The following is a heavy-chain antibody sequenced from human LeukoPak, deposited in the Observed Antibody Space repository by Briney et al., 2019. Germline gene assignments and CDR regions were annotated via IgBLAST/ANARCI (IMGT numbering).Heavy chain of an antibody. J-gene: IGHJ3*02. V-gene: IGHV4-59*08. D-gene: IGHD3-22*01. CDR2: IYYSGST. CDR3: ARRTTYYDSSGYYYGDAFDI. CDR1: GGSISSYY. Sequence: SETLSLTCTVSGGSISSYYWSLIRQPSGKGLEWIGYIYYSGSTNYNPSLKSRVTISVDTSKNQFSLKLSSVTAADTAVYYCARRTTYYDSSGYYYGDAFDIWGQGTMVTVSS.